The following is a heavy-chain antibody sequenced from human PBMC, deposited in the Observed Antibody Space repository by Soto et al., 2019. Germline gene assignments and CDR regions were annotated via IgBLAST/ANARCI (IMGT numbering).Heavy chain of an antibody. Sequence: GASVKVSCKASGGTFSSYAVSWVRQAPGQGLEWMGGIIPIFGTANYAQKFQGRVTITADESTSTAYMELSSLRSEDTAVYYCARSLYSEEVVPAAIIYYYYYGMDVWGQGTTVTVSS. D-gene: IGHD2-2*01. CDR2: IIPIFGTA. CDR3: ARSLYSEEVVPAAIIYYYYYGMDV. V-gene: IGHV1-69*13. J-gene: IGHJ6*02. CDR1: GGTFSSYA.